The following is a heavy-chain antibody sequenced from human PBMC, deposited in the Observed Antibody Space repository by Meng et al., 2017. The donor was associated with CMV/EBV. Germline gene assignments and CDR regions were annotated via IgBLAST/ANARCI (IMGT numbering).Heavy chain of an antibody. J-gene: IGHJ4*02. D-gene: IGHD1-26*01. CDR3: ARDSRSRIVGATVGGFDY. CDR2: IYYSGST. CDR1: GGSIRSSSYY. V-gene: IGHV4-39*06. Sequence: RPRLQESGPGLVKPPETRSPTCPVLGGSIRSSSYYWGWIRQPPGKGLEWIGSIYYSGSTYYNPSLKSRVTISVDTSKNQFSLKLSSVTAADTAVYYCARDSRSRIVGATVGGFDYWGQGTLVTVSS.